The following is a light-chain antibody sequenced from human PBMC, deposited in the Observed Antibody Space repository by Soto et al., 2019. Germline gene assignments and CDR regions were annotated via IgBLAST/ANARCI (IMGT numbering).Light chain of an antibody. CDR3: QQRSDWPWT. Sequence: EIVLTQSPGTLSLSPGERATLSCRASQSVSSYLAWYQQKPGQAPRLLMYEASNRATGIPARFSGGGSGTDFTLTISSLEPEDFAVYYCQQRSDWPWTFGQGTKLDIK. V-gene: IGKV3-11*01. CDR1: QSVSSY. J-gene: IGKJ1*01. CDR2: EAS.